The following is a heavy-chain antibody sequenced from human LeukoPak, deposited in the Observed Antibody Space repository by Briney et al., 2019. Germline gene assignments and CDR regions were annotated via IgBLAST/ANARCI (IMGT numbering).Heavy chain of an antibody. Sequence: PSETLSLTCAVYGESFSDSYWIWIRQPPGKGLEWIGEVNHSGITTYNPFLKSRITISVDTSKNQFSLKVNSVTAADTAVYYCASSTDYDFLGGPWAQGTLVTVSS. CDR2: VNHSGIT. J-gene: IGHJ4*02. D-gene: IGHD3-3*01. V-gene: IGHV4-34*01. CDR1: GESFSDSY. CDR3: ASSTDYDFLGGP.